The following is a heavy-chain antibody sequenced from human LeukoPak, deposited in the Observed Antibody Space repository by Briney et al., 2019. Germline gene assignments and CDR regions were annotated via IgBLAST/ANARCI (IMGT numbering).Heavy chain of an antibody. CDR2: IYYSCST. D-gene: IGHD1-26*01. CDR3: ARDPGSSGSRRAFDI. J-gene: IGHJ3*02. Sequence: SETLSLTCTVSGGSISSYLCNWIRQPHSKGLDSMGYIYYSCSTNHNHSLTRQGTVSLDTCKTQYYLSLNSLTAADTAVYYCARDPGSSGSRRAFDIWGQGTMVSVSS. CDR1: GGSISSYL. V-gene: IGHV4-59*01.